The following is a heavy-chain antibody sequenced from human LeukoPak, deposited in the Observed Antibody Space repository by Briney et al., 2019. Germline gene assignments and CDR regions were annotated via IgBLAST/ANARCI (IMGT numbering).Heavy chain of an antibody. CDR2: ISSSGSTI. CDR3: ARRLRYFDVH. Sequence: GGSLRLSCAASGFTFSSYEMNWVRQAPGKGLEWVSYISSSGSTIYYADSVKGRFTISRDNAKNSLYLQMNSLRAEDTAVYYCARRLRYFDVHWGQGTLVTVSS. CDR1: GFTFSSYE. V-gene: IGHV3-48*03. J-gene: IGHJ4*02. D-gene: IGHD3-9*01.